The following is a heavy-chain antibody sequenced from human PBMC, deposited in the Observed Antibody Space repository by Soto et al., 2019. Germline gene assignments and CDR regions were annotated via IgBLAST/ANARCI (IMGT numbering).Heavy chain of an antibody. J-gene: IGHJ6*02. CDR2: INPNSGGT. V-gene: IGHV1-2*04. CDR3: ARAAGYCSGGSCHDYYYYYGMDV. D-gene: IGHD2-15*01. Sequence: GASVKVSCKASGYTFTGYYRHWVRQAPGQGLEWMGWINPNSGGTNYAQKFQGWVTMTRDTSISTAYMELSRLRSDDTAVYYCARAAGYCSGGSCHDYYYYYGMDVWGQGTTVTVSS. CDR1: GYTFTGYY.